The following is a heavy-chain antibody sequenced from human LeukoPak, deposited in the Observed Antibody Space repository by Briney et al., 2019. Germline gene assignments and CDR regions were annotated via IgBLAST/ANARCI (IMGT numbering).Heavy chain of an antibody. V-gene: IGHV3-15*01. Sequence: GGSLRLSCGVSGFTFSKAWMTWVRQTPGRGLEWVGHIKSKTDGRTTDYGAPVKGRFTISRDDSKNTVYLQMNSLKTEDTAIYYCTAYYDFWRVYMDVWGKGTTVTVSS. J-gene: IGHJ6*03. CDR3: TAYYDFWRVYMDV. CDR1: GFTFSKAW. CDR2: IKSKTDGRTT. D-gene: IGHD3-3*01.